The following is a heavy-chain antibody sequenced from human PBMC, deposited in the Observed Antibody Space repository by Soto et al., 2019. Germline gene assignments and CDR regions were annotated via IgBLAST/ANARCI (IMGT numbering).Heavy chain of an antibody. CDR1: GYTLTGYY. Sequence: ASVKVSCKASGYTLTGYYMHWVRQAPGQRLEWMGCINAGNGNTKYSQKFQGRVTITRDTSASTAYMELSSLRSEDTAVYYCARDEVHSGSYSGYFDYWGQGTLVTVSS. D-gene: IGHD3-10*01. CDR3: ARDEVHSGSYSGYFDY. CDR2: INAGNGNT. J-gene: IGHJ4*02. V-gene: IGHV1-3*01.